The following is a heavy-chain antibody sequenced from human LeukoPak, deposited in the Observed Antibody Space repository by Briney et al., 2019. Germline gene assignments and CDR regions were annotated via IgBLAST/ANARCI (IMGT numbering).Heavy chain of an antibody. V-gene: IGHV3-7*05. Sequence: GGSLRLSCAASGLTFSSYWMSWVRQAPGKGLEWVGNIKPDGSEKYYVDSVKGRFTISRDNAKNSLYLQMNSLRAEDTAVYYCARDLDFDYWGQGALVTVSS. J-gene: IGHJ4*02. CDR3: ARDLDFDY. CDR1: GLTFSSYW. CDR2: IKPDGSEK.